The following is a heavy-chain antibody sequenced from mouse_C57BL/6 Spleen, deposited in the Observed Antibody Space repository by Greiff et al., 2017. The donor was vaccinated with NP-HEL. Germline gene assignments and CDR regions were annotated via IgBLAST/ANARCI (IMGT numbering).Heavy chain of an antibody. CDR1: GYSFTGYF. D-gene: IGHD3-2*02. J-gene: IGHJ2*01. CDR3: AKDSSGPDY. CDR2: INPYNGDT. V-gene: IGHV1-20*01. Sequence: EVKLVESGPELVKPGDSVKISCKASGYSFTGYFMNWVMQSHGKSLEWIGRINPYNGDTFYNQKFKGKATLTVDKSSSTAHMELRSLTSEDSAVYYCAKDSSGPDYWGQGTTLTVSS.